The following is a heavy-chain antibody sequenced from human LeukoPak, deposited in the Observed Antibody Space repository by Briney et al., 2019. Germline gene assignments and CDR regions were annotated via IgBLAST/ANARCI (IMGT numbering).Heavy chain of an antibody. D-gene: IGHD4-23*01. Sequence: GASVKVSCKASGFTFASYHMHWVRQAPGQGLEWVALIKGTGDSPDYAQKFQGRATVTWDTSTTTTYLELRSLKLEDTAVYYCARAPGGTLDFWGQGTLVTVSS. J-gene: IGHJ4*02. CDR3: ARAPGGTLDF. V-gene: IGHV1-46*01. CDR1: GFTFASYH. CDR2: IKGTGDSP.